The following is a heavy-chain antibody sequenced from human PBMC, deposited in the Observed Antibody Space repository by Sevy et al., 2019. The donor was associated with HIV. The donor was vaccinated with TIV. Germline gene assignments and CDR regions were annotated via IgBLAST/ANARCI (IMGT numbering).Heavy chain of an antibody. CDR3: AEDAPNQDYYDSSSSGYFDS. J-gene: IGHJ4*02. Sequence: GGSLRLSCAASGFTFSNYAMSWVRQAPGKGLQWVSVISTRGDKTHYEDSVKGRFTISRDNSKNILYLQMSSLSAEDTAVNCRAEDAPNQDYYDSSSSGYFDSWGQGTLVTVSS. V-gene: IGHV3-23*01. CDR1: GFTFSNYA. CDR2: ISTRGDKT. D-gene: IGHD3-22*01.